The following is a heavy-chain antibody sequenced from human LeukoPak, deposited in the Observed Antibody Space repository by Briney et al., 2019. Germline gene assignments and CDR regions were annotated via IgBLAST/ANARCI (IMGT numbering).Heavy chain of an antibody. CDR2: MNPNSGNT. D-gene: IGHD2-15*01. V-gene: IGHV1-8*01. CDR3: ARIFRGMWRLPLLYY. J-gene: IGHJ4*02. Sequence: GASVKVSCKASGYTFTSYDINWVRQATGQGLEWMGWMNPNSGNTGYAQKFQVRVTMTRNTSISTAYMELSSLRSEDTAVYYCARIFRGMWRLPLLYYWGQGTLVTVSS. CDR1: GYTFTSYD.